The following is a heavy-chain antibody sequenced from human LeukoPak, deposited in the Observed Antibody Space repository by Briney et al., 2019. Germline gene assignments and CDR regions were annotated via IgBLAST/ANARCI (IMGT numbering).Heavy chain of an antibody. V-gene: IGHV4-59*01. CDR1: GGSINSYY. CDR3: ASSKTNGDSSGWYAWFDP. J-gene: IGHJ5*02. D-gene: IGHD6-19*01. Sequence: SETLSLTCTVSGGSINSYYWSWIRQPPGKGLEWIGYIYYNGYTNYNPSLKSRVTISVDTSKNQFSLKLSSVTAADTAVYYCASSKTNGDSSGWYAWFDPWGQGTLVTVSS. CDR2: IYYNGYT.